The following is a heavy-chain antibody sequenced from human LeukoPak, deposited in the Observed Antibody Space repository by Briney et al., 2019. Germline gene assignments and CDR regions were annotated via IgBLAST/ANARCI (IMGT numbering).Heavy chain of an antibody. J-gene: IGHJ4*02. Sequence: GGSLKLSCAASGFTFSSYAMSWFRQAPGKGLEWVSAISGSGGSTYYADSVKGRFTISRDNSKNTLYLQMNSLRAEDTAVYYCAKAQLLWFGELSHDYWGQGTLVTVSS. D-gene: IGHD3-10*01. CDR2: ISGSGGST. CDR3: AKAQLLWFGELSHDY. CDR1: GFTFSSYA. V-gene: IGHV3-23*01.